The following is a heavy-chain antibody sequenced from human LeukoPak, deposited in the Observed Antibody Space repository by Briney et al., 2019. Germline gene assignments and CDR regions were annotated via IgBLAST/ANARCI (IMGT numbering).Heavy chain of an antibody. Sequence: SGPTLVNPTQTLTLTCTFSGFSLSTSGVGVGWIRQPPGKALEWLALIYWNDDKRYSPSLKSRLTITKDTSKNQVVLTMTNMDPVDTATYYCAHRRIRGSNYAPGSFDIWGQGTMVTVSS. CDR1: GFSLSTSGVG. CDR3: AHRRIRGSNYAPGSFDI. J-gene: IGHJ3*02. V-gene: IGHV2-5*01. D-gene: IGHD3-16*01. CDR2: IYWNDDK.